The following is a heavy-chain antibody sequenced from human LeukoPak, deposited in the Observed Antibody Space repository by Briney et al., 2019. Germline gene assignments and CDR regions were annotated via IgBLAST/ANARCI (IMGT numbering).Heavy chain of an antibody. CDR1: GYTLTELS. CDR2: FDPEDGET. J-gene: IGHJ5*02. D-gene: IGHD3-3*01. CDR3: ATRRYDFWSGYRRDWFDP. V-gene: IGHV1-24*01. Sequence: ASVKVSCKVSGYTLTELSMHWMRQAPGKGLEWMGGFDPEDGETIYAQKFQGRVTMTEDTSTDTAYMELSSLRSEDTAVYYCATRRYDFWSGYRRDWFDPWGQGTLVTVSS.